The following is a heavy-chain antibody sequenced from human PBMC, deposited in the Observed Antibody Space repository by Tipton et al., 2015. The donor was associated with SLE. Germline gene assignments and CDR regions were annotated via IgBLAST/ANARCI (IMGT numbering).Heavy chain of an antibody. CDR2: IYASGST. CDR3: AITMVAGPFDY. D-gene: IGHD3-10*01. J-gene: IGHJ4*02. CDR1: GGSISSGSYY. V-gene: IGHV4-61*02. Sequence: TLSLTCTVSGGSISSGSYYWSWIRQPAGKGLEWIGRIYASGSTNYNPSLNNRVAMSLDTSKKQFSLKLTSVTAADTAVYYCAITMVAGPFDYWGQGTLVAVSS.